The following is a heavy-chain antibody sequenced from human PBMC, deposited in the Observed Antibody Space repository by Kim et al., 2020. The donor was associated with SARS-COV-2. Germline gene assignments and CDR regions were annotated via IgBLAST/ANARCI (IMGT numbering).Heavy chain of an antibody. Sequence: YPGSVKGRFTISRENAKNSLYLQMNSLRAGDTAVYYCARGLGIAAYGMDVWGQGTTVTVSS. D-gene: IGHD6-13*01. J-gene: IGHJ6*02. V-gene: IGHV3-13*01. CDR3: ARGLGIAAYGMDV.